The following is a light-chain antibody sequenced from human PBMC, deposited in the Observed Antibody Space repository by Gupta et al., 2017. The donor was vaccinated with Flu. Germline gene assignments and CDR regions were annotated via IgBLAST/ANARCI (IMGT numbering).Light chain of an antibody. V-gene: IGLV2-14*01. J-gene: IGLJ2*01. CDR1: TSDVGGYNA. CDR3: SSYTSGSTLVVV. Sequence: SALTQPASVSGSPGQSITISCTGTTSDVGGYNAVSWYHQRPGPAHILMIYDVSHRPSVISNRFSGDKCGNTASLTITVLEAEDEADYYCSSYTSGSTLVVVFGGGTKLTVL. CDR2: DVS.